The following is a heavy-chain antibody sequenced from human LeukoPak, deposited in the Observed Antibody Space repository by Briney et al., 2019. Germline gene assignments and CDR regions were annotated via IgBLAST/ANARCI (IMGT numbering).Heavy chain of an antibody. CDR1: GFTFSSG. V-gene: IGHV3-30*18. D-gene: IGHD1-26*01. J-gene: IGHJ4*02. CDR2: ISYDGNHK. CDR3: AKGELHFNTCSFDY. Sequence: GGSLRLSCAASGFTFSSGMHWVRQAPGKGLEWVAVISYDGNHKYYGDSVKGRFTISRDNSRNTLYLQMDSLKTEDTAVYYCAKGELHFNTCSFDYWGQGTLVTASS.